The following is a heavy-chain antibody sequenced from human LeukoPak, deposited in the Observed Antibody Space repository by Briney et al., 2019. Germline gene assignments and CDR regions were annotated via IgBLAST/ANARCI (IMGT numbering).Heavy chain of an antibody. CDR3: ASIRRAPYYFDY. D-gene: IGHD3-9*01. Sequence: GESLKISCKGSEYSFTSYWIGWVRQMPGKGLEWMGIIYPGDSDTRYSPSFQGQVIISADKPIRTAYLQWSSLKASDTAMYYCASIRRAPYYFDYWGQGTLVTVSS. J-gene: IGHJ4*02. CDR1: EYSFTSYW. V-gene: IGHV5-51*04. CDR2: IYPGDSDT.